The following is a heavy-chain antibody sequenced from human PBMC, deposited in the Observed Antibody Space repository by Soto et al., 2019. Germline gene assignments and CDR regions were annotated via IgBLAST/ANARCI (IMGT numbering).Heavy chain of an antibody. J-gene: IGHJ1*01. CDR1: GASISSGGYY. Sequence: QVQLQESSTGLVKASQTLSLTCNVSGASISSGGYYWTWIRQHPGKGLEWIGNIHHSGSTFYNPSLKSRVSISVDTSKNQFSLKLSSVTAADTAVYFCVRGVLSWGQGTLVTVSS. CDR3: VRGVLS. CDR2: IHHSGST. D-gene: IGHD3-10*01. V-gene: IGHV4-31*03.